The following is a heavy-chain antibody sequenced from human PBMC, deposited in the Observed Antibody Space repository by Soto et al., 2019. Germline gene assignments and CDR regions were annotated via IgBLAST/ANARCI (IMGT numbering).Heavy chain of an antibody. CDR1: GGTFSSYA. Sequence: GASVKVSCKASGGTFSSYAISWVRQAPGQGLEWMGGIIPIFGTANHAQKFQGRVTITADESTSTAYMELSSLRSEDTAVYYCAREDCSGGSCYGFAWFDPWGQGALVTVSS. CDR3: AREDCSGGSCYGFAWFDP. CDR2: IIPIFGTA. V-gene: IGHV1-69*13. D-gene: IGHD2-15*01. J-gene: IGHJ5*02.